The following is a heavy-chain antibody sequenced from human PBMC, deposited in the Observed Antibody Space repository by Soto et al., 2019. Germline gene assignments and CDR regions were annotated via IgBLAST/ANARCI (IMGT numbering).Heavy chain of an antibody. Sequence: GESLKISCKGSGYSFTSYWIGWVRQMPGKGLEWMGIIYPGDSDTRYSPSFQGQVTISADKSISTAYLQWSSLKASDTAMYYCARGTYGGNSVYYFDYWGQGTLVTVSS. J-gene: IGHJ4*02. CDR1: GYSFTSYW. V-gene: IGHV5-51*01. CDR2: IYPGDSDT. CDR3: ARGTYGGNSVYYFDY. D-gene: IGHD4-17*01.